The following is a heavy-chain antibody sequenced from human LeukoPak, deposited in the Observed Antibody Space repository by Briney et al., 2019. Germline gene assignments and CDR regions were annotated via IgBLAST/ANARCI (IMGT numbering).Heavy chain of an antibody. CDR1: GFTFSSYS. V-gene: IGHV3-21*01. Sequence: GGSLRLSCAASGFTFSSYSMNWVRQAPGKGLEWVSSISSSSSYIYYADSVKGRFTISRDNAKNSLYLQMNSLRAEDAAVYYCARTPLAYCGGDCYSDYWGQGTLVIVSS. J-gene: IGHJ4*02. CDR3: ARTPLAYCGGDCYSDY. D-gene: IGHD2-21*02. CDR2: ISSSSSYI.